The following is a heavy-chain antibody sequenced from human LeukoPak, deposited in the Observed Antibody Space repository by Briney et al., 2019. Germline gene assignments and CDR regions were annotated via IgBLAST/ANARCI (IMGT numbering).Heavy chain of an antibody. D-gene: IGHD6-13*01. CDR2: INPNSGGT. CDR1: GYTFTGYY. Sequence: ASVKVSCKASGYTFTGYYMQWVRQAPGQGLEWMGWINPNSGGTNYAQKFQGRVTTTRDTSISTAYMELSRLTSDDAAVYYCSRAAAGAEIDYWGRGTLVTVSS. J-gene: IGHJ4*02. V-gene: IGHV1-2*02. CDR3: SRAAAGAEIDY.